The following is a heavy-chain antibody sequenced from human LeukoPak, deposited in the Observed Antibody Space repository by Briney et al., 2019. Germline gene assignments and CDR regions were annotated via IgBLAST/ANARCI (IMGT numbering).Heavy chain of an antibody. D-gene: IGHD6-13*01. CDR3: AREGYSSSWYSSWFDP. Sequence: PSETLSLTCTVSGGSISSGSYYWSWIRQPAGKGLEWIGRIYTSGSTNYNPSLKSRVTISVDTSKNQFSLKLSSVTAADTAVYYRAREGYSSSWYSSWFDPWGQGTLVTVSS. CDR2: IYTSGST. J-gene: IGHJ5*02. CDR1: GGSISSGSYY. V-gene: IGHV4-61*02.